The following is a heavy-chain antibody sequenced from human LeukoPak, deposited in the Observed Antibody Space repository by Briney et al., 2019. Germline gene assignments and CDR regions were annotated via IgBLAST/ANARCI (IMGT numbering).Heavy chain of an antibody. Sequence: PSETLSLTXTVSGGSISSSSYYWGWIRQPPGKGLERIGSIYYSGSTYYNPSLKSRVTISVDTSKNQFSLKLSSVTAADTAVYYCARQATVGRTGGLFDYWGQGTLVTVSS. CDR1: GGSISSSSYY. J-gene: IGHJ4*02. CDR3: ARQATVGRTGGLFDY. D-gene: IGHD3-10*01. V-gene: IGHV4-39*01. CDR2: IYYSGST.